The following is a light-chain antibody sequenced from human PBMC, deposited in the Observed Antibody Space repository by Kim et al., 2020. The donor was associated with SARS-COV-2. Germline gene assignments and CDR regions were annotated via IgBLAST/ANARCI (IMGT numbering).Light chain of an antibody. J-gene: IGLJ2*01. CDR1: SSDVGGYNY. CDR2: DVS. CDR3: SSYTSISTLV. V-gene: IGLV2-14*01. Sequence: QSALTRPASVSGSPGQSITISCTGTSSDVGGYNYVSWYQQHPGKAPKLMIYDVSKRPSGVSNRFSGSKSGNTASLTISGLQAEDEADYYCSSYTSISTLVFGGGTKLTVL.